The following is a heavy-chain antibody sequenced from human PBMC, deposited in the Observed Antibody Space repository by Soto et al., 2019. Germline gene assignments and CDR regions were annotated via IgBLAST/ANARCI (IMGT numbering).Heavy chain of an antibody. D-gene: IGHD3-22*01. CDR3: TRESQRRSSGLDAFDI. CDR2: IYYSGNT. V-gene: IGHV4-31*03. J-gene: IGHJ3*02. CDR1: GGPSRSGGYY. Sequence: QVQLQVSGPGLVKPSQTLSLTFTVSGGPSRSGGYYWTWISQHPGKGLEWIGYIYYSGNTKYNSSLKSRVTISVDTSKNQFSLKLNSVTAADTAVYYCTRESQRRSSGLDAFDIWGQGTMVTVSS.